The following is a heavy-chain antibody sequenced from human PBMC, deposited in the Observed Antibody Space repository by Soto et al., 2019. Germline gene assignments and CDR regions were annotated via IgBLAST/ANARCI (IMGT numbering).Heavy chain of an antibody. CDR2: TSTNNGDT. J-gene: IGHJ4*02. CDR1: GYTFTTFG. Sequence: QVPLVQSGAEVKPPGASVKVSCKASGYTFTTFGISWVRQAPGQGLEWMGWTSTNNGDTYYAPRFQGRVTVTKDTSTRTAYMELRSLGSDDTAVYYCGREYCRGGRCYSPDYWGQGTRVTVSS. CDR3: GREYCRGGRCYSPDY. D-gene: IGHD2-15*01. V-gene: IGHV1-18*01.